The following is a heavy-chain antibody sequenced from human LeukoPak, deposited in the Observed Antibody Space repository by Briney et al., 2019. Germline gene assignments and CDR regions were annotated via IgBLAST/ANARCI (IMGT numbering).Heavy chain of an antibody. Sequence: AGGSLRLSCAASGFTFSSHAMTWVRQAPGKGLEWVSGIGGSSGKTFYADSVKGRFTISRDNSKNTLYLQMNSLRAEDTAVYYCARDLSSWQEYYFDYWGQGTLVTVSS. CDR3: ARDLSSWQEYYFDY. D-gene: IGHD6-13*01. CDR2: IGGSSGKT. V-gene: IGHV3-23*01. J-gene: IGHJ4*02. CDR1: GFTFSSHA.